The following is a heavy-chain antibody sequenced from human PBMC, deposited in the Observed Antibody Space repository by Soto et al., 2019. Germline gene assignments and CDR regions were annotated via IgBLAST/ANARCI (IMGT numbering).Heavy chain of an antibody. V-gene: IGHV5-51*01. CDR3: ARSRIAAAGILDYYYGMDV. Sequence: PGESLKISCKGSGYSFTSYWIGWVRQMPGKGLEWMGIIYPGDSDTRYSPSFQGQVTISADKSISTAYLQWSSLKASDTAMYYCARSRIAAAGILDYYYGMDVWGQGTTVTV. J-gene: IGHJ6*02. D-gene: IGHD6-13*01. CDR1: GYSFTSYW. CDR2: IYPGDSDT.